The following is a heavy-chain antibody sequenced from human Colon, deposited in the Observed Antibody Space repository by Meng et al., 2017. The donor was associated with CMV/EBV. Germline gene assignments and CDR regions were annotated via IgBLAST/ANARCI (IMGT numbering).Heavy chain of an antibody. CDR3: SRSRDPYNGFLDF. D-gene: IGHD5-24*01. V-gene: IGHV3-23*01. CDR1: GFTFSNNA. J-gene: IGHJ4*02. Sequence: EVQVLEAGGGLVHPGGSLRLSCATSGFTFSNNAMSWVRQAPGKGLEWVSTISGSGDTTYYADSVKGRCTISRDSSKNMLYLQMNSLRAEDTALYYCSRSRDPYNGFLDFWGQGALVTVSS. CDR2: ISGSGDTT.